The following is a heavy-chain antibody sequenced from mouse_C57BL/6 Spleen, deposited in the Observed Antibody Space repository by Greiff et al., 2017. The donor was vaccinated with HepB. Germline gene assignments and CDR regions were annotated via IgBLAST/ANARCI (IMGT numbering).Heavy chain of an antibody. Sequence: DVKLVESGGGLVKPGGSLKLSCAASGFTFSDYGMHWVRQAPEKGLEWVAYISSGSSTIYYADTVKGRFTISRDNAKNTLFLQMTSLRSEDTAMYYCARGGNYDGYLNAMDYWGQGTSVTVSS. D-gene: IGHD2-3*01. V-gene: IGHV5-17*01. J-gene: IGHJ4*01. CDR1: GFTFSDYG. CDR2: ISSGSSTI. CDR3: ARGGNYDGYLNAMDY.